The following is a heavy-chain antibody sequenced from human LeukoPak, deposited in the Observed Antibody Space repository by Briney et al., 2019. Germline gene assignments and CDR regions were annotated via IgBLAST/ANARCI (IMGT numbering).Heavy chain of an antibody. Sequence: GGSLRLSCAASGFTFGSYWMSWVRQAPGKGLEWVANIKQDGSEKYYVDSVKGRFTISRDNAKNSLYLQMNSLRPEDTAVYYCARDQARMVRGVIYGYFDYWGQGTLVTVSS. J-gene: IGHJ4*02. CDR3: ARDQARMVRGVIYGYFDY. D-gene: IGHD3-10*01. CDR2: IKQDGSEK. CDR1: GFTFGSYW. V-gene: IGHV3-7*01.